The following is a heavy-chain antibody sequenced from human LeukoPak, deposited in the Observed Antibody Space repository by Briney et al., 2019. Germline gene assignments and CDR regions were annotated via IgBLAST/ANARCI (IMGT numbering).Heavy chain of an antibody. Sequence: GGSLRLSCAASGFTLSSYAMSWVRQAPGKGLEGVSGIAGSGGSTPYAASVKGRYTISRGNSKNTLYLQMNSLRAEDMEVYYCAKDPRYGSGSYHDYWGQGTLVTVSS. V-gene: IGHV3-23*01. CDR3: AKDPRYGSGSYHDY. CDR1: GFTLSSYA. J-gene: IGHJ4*02. D-gene: IGHD3-10*01. CDR2: IAGSGGST.